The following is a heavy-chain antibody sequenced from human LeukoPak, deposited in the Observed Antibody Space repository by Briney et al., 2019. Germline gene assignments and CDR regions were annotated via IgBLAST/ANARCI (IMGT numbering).Heavy chain of an antibody. CDR1: GGSITTYY. CDR3: ARARCGESLLPGFDY. Sequence: PSETLSLTCTVSGGSITTYYWSWIRQPPGKGLEWIGYIYYSRSTNYNPSLKSRVTISVDTSKNQFSLKLSSVTAADTAVYYCARARCGESLLPGFDYWGQGTLVTVSS. CDR2: IYYSRST. D-gene: IGHD3-10*01. J-gene: IGHJ4*02. V-gene: IGHV4-59*01.